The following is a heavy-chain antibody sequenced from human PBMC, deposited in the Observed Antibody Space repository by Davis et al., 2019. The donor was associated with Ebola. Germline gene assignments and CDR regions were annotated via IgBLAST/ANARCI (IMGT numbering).Heavy chain of an antibody. V-gene: IGHV3-15*01. Sequence: PGGSLRLSCAASGFTFSNAWMSWVRQAPGKGLEWVGRIKSKTDGGTTDYAAPVKGRFTISRDDSKNTLYLQMNSLRAEDTAVYYCARDGKLYSSKEDYYYYGMDVWGQGTTVTVSS. J-gene: IGHJ6*02. CDR3: ARDGKLYSSKEDYYYYGMDV. CDR1: GFTFSNAW. D-gene: IGHD6-13*01. CDR2: IKSKTDGGTT.